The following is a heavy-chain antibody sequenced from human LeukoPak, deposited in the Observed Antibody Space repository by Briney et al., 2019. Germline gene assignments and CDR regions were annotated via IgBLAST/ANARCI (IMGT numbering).Heavy chain of an antibody. CDR2: IYYSGST. CDR1: GGSISSYY. V-gene: IGHV4-59*01. J-gene: IGHJ4*02. Sequence: SETLSLTCTVSGGSISSYYWSWIRQPPGKGLGWIGYIYYSGSTNYNPSLKGRVTISVDTSKNQFSLKLSSVTAADTAVYYCARDRLRGVYFDYWGQGTLVTVSS. D-gene: IGHD3-10*01. CDR3: ARDRLRGVYFDY.